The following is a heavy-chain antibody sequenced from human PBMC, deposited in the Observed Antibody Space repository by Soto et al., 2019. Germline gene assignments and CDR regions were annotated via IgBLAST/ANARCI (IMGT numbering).Heavy chain of an antibody. D-gene: IGHD5-18*01. CDR3: AKDRGGLVDTATLDV. V-gene: IGHV3-23*01. CDR1: GYIFNYYA. CDR2: IGGSAPTT. J-gene: IGHJ6*02. Sequence: EVQLLESGGGLVQPGGSLRISCEASGYIFNYYAMSWVRQAPGRGLEWVSGIGGSAPTTHYAESVRGRFTISRDNSKNTLYLQMNSLRVEDTAEYYCAKDRGGLVDTATLDVWGQGTTVTVSS.